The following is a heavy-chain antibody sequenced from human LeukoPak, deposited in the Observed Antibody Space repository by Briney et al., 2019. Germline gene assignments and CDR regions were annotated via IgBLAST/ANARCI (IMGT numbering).Heavy chain of an antibody. CDR3: ARDGGIVVNCDY. Sequence: GGSLRLSCAASGFTFSSYSMNWVRQAPGKGLEWVSSISSSSSYIYYADSVKGRFTISRDNAKNSLYLQMNSLRAEDTAVYYCARDGGIVVNCDYWGQGTLVTVSS. D-gene: IGHD2-21*01. CDR2: ISSSSSYI. V-gene: IGHV3-21*01. J-gene: IGHJ4*02. CDR1: GFTFSSYS.